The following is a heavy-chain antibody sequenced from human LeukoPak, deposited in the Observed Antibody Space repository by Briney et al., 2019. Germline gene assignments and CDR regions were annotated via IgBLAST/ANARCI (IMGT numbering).Heavy chain of an antibody. CDR1: GFTFSSYS. D-gene: IGHD2-2*01. Sequence: PGGSLRLSCEASGFTFSSYSMNWVRQAPGKGLEWVSFISSSSTYIYYPDSVKGRFTISRDNAKNSLYLQMNSLRAEDTAVYYCAREGPGYCSSTSCSFDYWGQGTLVTVSS. CDR3: AREGPGYCSSTSCSFDY. CDR2: ISSSSTYI. V-gene: IGHV3-21*01. J-gene: IGHJ4*02.